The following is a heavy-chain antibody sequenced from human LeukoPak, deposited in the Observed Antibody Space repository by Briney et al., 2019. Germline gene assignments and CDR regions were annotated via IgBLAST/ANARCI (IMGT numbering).Heavy chain of an antibody. CDR3: QRTAYDILTGYSGSYGY. J-gene: IGHJ4*02. D-gene: IGHD3-9*01. CDR1: GYTFTGYY. CDR2: INPNSGGT. Sequence: GASVKVSCKASGYTFTGYYMHWVRQAPGQGLEWMGWINPNSGGTNYAQKFQGRVTMTRDPSIRTAYMVLSRLRSDGPVFFFSQRTAYDILTGYSGSYGYWGQGTLVTVSS. V-gene: IGHV1-2*02.